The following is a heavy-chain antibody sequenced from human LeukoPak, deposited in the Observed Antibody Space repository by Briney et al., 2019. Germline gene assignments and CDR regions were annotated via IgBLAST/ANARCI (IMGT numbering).Heavy chain of an antibody. CDR1: GGSFSSHH. J-gene: IGHJ4*02. CDR2: MFDSVGT. V-gene: IGHV4-59*11. D-gene: IGHD5-18*01. Sequence: SETLALTCTVSGGSFSSHHWSWIRQSPGRGLEWSGYMFDSVGTKDNPSLKSRISLSADTSKNQFSLRLRSVTAADTAVYYCATIKRGNIFGYFDFWGQGILVTVAS. CDR3: ATIKRGNIFGYFDF.